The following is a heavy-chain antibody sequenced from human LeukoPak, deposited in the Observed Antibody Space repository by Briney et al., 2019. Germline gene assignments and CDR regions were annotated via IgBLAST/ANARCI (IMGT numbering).Heavy chain of an antibody. CDR2: IIPILGIA. D-gene: IGHD6-19*01. V-gene: IGHV1-69*04. Sequence: GASVKVSCKASGGTFSSYAISWVRQAPGQGLEWMGRIIPILGIANYAQKFQGRVTITADKSTSTAYMELSSLRSDDTAVYYCARDRPAVAGLSVWYAFDIWGQGTMVTVSS. CDR1: GGTFSSYA. CDR3: ARDRPAVAGLSVWYAFDI. J-gene: IGHJ3*02.